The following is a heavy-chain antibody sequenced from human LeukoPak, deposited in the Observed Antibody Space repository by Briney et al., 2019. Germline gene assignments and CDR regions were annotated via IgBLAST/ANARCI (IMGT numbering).Heavy chain of an antibody. V-gene: IGHV1-2*02. CDR2: INPNSDDT. CDR3: ARDIGSGSYY. D-gene: IGHD3-10*01. Sequence: ASVKVSCKASGYTFTGYYIHWVRQAPGQGLEWMGWINPNSDDTNYAQKFQGRVTMTRDTSINTAYMELSRLRSDDTAVYYCARDIGSGSYYWGQGTLVTVSS. CDR1: GYTFTGYY. J-gene: IGHJ4*02.